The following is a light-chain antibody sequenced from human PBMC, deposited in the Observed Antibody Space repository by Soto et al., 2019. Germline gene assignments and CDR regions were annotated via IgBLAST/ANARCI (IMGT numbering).Light chain of an antibody. J-gene: IGLJ2*01. CDR3: AAWDDSLSAVV. CDR1: SSNIGGNY. V-gene: IGLV1-47*01. Sequence: QLVLTQPPSASGTPGQRVTISCSGSSSNIGGNYVYWYQQVPGTAPKLLIYRSDQRPSGVPDRFSGSKSGTSASLAISGLRSEDEADYYCAAWDDSLSAVVFGGGTKLTVL. CDR2: RSD.